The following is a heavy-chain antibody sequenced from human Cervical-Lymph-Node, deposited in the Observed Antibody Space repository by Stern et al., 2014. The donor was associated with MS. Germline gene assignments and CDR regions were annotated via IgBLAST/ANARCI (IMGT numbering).Heavy chain of an antibody. CDR1: GGAFNVYA. J-gene: IGHJ6*02. CDR2: LIPIIGIA. CDR3: ARDGRHTNNYGLDV. Sequence: VQLVQSGAEVKKPGSSVKVSCQASGGAFNVYAINWLRQAPGQGLEWMGGLIPIIGIANYAQKFQGRVMITADESTRTSSMQLSSLTSNDTAVYYCARDGRHTNNYGLDVWGQGTTVTVSS. V-gene: IGHV1-69*01.